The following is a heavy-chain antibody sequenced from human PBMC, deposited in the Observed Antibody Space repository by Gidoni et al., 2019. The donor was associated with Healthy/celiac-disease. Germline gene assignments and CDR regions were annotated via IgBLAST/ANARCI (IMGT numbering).Heavy chain of an antibody. CDR2: IKSKTDGGTT. J-gene: IGHJ6*02. D-gene: IGHD3-3*01. CDR1: GFTFSNAW. CDR3: TTGIYQRITIFGVVIPTVYGMDV. Sequence: EVQLVESGGGLVKPGGSLRLSCAASGFTFSNAWMSWVRQAPGKGLEWVGRIKSKTDGGTTDYAAPVKGRFTISRDDSKNTLYLQMNSLKTEDTAVYYCTTGIYQRITIFGVVIPTVYGMDVWGQGTTVTVSS. V-gene: IGHV3-15*01.